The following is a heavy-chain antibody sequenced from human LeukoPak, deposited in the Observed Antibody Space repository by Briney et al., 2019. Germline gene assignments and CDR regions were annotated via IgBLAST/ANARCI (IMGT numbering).Heavy chain of an antibody. CDR3: ATGYRRTWYYFDY. V-gene: IGHV4-59*13. J-gene: IGHJ4*02. Sequence: PAETLSLTCTVSGDSISSYYGSWTPQPPGKGVEWIGYIYHSGSQNSNHYLKSRVTISADTSKDQFSLKLASVTAADTAVYYCATGYRRTWYYFDYWGQGTLVTVSS. D-gene: IGHD6-13*01. CDR1: GDSISSYY. CDR2: IYHSGSQ.